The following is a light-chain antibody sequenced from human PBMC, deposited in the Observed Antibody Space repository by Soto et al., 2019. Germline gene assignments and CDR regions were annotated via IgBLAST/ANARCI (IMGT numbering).Light chain of an antibody. CDR2: AAS. Sequence: DIQMTQSPCSRSASVGDRVTITCRASQSIDNYLSWYQQIPGKAPKLLIYAASNLQRGVPSRFSGSGSGTEFTLTISNLQPDDFAVYYCQQCFSLPPTFGHGTKGDI. CDR1: QSIDNY. J-gene: IGKJ1*01. V-gene: IGKV1-39*01. CDR3: QQCFSLPPT.